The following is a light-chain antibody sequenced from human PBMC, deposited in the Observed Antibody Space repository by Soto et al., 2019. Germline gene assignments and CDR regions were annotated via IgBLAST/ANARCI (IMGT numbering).Light chain of an antibody. CDR1: QSVSSS. CDR2: DAS. V-gene: IGKV3-20*01. CDR3: QHYGSSRT. Sequence: ELVLTQSPGTLSLSPGERATLSCRASQSVSSSLAWYQQRPGQAPRLLIYDASSRATGIPDRFSGSGSGTDFTLTISRLEPEDFAVYYCQHYGSSRTFGQGTKV. J-gene: IGKJ1*01.